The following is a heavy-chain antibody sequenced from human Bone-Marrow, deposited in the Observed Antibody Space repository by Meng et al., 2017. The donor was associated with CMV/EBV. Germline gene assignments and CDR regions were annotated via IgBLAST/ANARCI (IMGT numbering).Heavy chain of an antibody. Sequence: LTGAVDGGSFSGYDGSWIRQPPGKGLEWIGEINHSGSTNYNPSLKSRVTISVDTSKNQFSLKLSSVTAADTAVYYCARGLSSSDWFDPWGQGTLVTVSS. J-gene: IGHJ5*02. D-gene: IGHD6-6*01. CDR1: GGSFSGYD. CDR3: ARGLSSSDWFDP. V-gene: IGHV4-34*01. CDR2: INHSGST.